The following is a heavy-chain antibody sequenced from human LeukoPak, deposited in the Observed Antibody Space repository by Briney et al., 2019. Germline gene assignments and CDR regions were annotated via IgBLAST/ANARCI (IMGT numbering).Heavy chain of an antibody. CDR1: GGSFTSAAYY. Sequence: SQTLSLTCTVSGGSFTSAAYYWTWIRQHPGKGLEWIAYLYCTGDTSYNPSLKSRVTISVDTSKNQFSLTMSSVTAADTAVYYCARVMVVSANGEEVLAPPDAFDVWGQGTVVTVSA. CDR3: ARVMVVSANGEEVLAPPDAFDV. J-gene: IGHJ3*01. D-gene: IGHD2-8*01. CDR2: LYCTGDT. V-gene: IGHV4-31*02.